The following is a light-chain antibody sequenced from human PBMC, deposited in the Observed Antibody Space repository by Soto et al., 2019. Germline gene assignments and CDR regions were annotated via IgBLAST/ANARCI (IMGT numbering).Light chain of an antibody. V-gene: IGKV1-8*01. CDR2: AAS. CDR3: QQYYSYPRT. CDR1: QGSSSY. Sequence: AIRMTQSPSSLSASTGDRVTITCRASQGSSSYLAWYQQKPGKAPKLLIYAASTLQSGVPSRFSGSGSGTDFPLTISCLQSEDFATYYCQQYYSYPRTFGQGNQVEIK. J-gene: IGKJ1*01.